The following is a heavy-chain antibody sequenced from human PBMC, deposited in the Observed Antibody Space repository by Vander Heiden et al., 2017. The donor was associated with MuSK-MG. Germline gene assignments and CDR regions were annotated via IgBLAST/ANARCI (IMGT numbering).Heavy chain of an antibody. V-gene: IGHV3-23*01. Sequence: EVQLLESGGGLVQPGGSLRLSCAASGFTFSSSAMSWVRQAPGKGLGGVSAISGSGGSTYYADSVKGRFTISRDNSKNTLYLQMNSLRAEDTAVYYCAKPGRRYGSGSYYTTWGQGTLVTVSS. CDR3: AKPGRRYGSGSYYTT. CDR1: GFTFSSSA. CDR2: ISGSGGST. J-gene: IGHJ5*02. D-gene: IGHD3-10*01.